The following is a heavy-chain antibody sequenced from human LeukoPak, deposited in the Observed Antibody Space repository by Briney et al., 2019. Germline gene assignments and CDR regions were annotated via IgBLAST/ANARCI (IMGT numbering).Heavy chain of an antibody. D-gene: IGHD5-24*01. CDR2: IAEDGSEK. Sequence: GGSLRLSCEASGFTFSKYWMSWVRQAPGKGLECAANIAEDGSEKYYVDSVKGRITISRDNAKNTLYLQMNSLRVDDTAVYYCGRGRSMNDWGQGTLVTVSS. V-gene: IGHV3-7*01. J-gene: IGHJ4*02. CDR1: GFTFSKYW. CDR3: GRGRSMND.